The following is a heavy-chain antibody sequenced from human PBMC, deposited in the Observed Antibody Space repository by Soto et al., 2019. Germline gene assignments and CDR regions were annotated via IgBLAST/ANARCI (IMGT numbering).Heavy chain of an antibody. D-gene: IGHD6-19*01. CDR2: IYYSGST. CDR3: ARERPDGCRLDP. CDR1: GCSISSGDSY. J-gene: IGHJ5*02. Sequence: SPDTLSLTDTVSGCSISSGDSYWSCLRQPPGKGLEWIGYIYYSGSTYYNPSLKSRVTISVDTSKNQFSLRLSSVTAADTAVYYCARERPDGCRLDPSGQGTLVTVSS. V-gene: IGHV4-30-4*02.